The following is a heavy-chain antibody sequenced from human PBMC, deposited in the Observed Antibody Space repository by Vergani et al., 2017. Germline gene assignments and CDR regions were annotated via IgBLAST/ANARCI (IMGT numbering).Heavy chain of an antibody. V-gene: IGHV3-15*01. CDR1: RITFKNAW. CDR3: YTGYHDY. D-gene: IGHD5-12*01. CDR2: IRSKNGGGTA. J-gene: IGHJ4*02. Sequence: EVQVVESGGGLIKPGGSLRLSCVASRITFKNAWINWVRQAPGKGLEWIGRIRSKNGGGTADYAAPLKGRFTISRDDSKDSASLLVNNLKTEDTAVYFCYTGYHDYWGQGTLVTVSS.